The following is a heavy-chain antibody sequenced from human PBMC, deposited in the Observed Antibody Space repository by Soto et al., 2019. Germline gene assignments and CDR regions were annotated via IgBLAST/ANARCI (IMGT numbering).Heavy chain of an antibody. J-gene: IGHJ6*02. CDR3: ARDQHCSGGSCYGVDGMDV. Sequence: SETLSLTCTVSGGSISSGGYYWIWIRQHPGKGLEWIGYIYYSGSTYYNPSLKSRVTISVDTSKNQFSLKLSSVTAADTAVYYCARDQHCSGGSCYGVDGMDVWGQGTTVTV. V-gene: IGHV4-31*03. CDR1: GGSISSGGYY. D-gene: IGHD2-15*01. CDR2: IYYSGST.